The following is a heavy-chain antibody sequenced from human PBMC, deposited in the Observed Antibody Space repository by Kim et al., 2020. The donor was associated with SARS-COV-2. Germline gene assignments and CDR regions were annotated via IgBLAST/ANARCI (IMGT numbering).Heavy chain of an antibody. CDR1: GYTFTGYY. Sequence: ASVKVSCKASGYTFTGYYMHWVRQAPGQGLEWMGWINPNSGGTNYAQKFQGRVTMTRDTSISTAYMELSRLRSDDTAVYYCARDLDNWNDWLYYYGMDVWGQGTTVTVSS. J-gene: IGHJ6*02. CDR2: INPNSGGT. V-gene: IGHV1-2*02. D-gene: IGHD1-1*01. CDR3: ARDLDNWNDWLYYYGMDV.